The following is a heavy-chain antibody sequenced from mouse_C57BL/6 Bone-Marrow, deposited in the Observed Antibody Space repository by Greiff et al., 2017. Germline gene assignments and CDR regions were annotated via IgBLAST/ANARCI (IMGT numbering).Heavy chain of an antibody. V-gene: IGHV1-78*01. Sequence: VKLVESDAELVKPGASVKISCKVSGYTFTDHTLHWMKQRPEQGLEWIGYIYPRDGSTKYNEKFKGKATLTADNSSSTASIQLNSLTSVDSADYFCASETTVVAPIHFDYWGQGTTLTGSS. CDR1: GYTFTDHT. CDR3: ASETTVVAPIHFDY. CDR2: IYPRDGST. J-gene: IGHJ2*01. D-gene: IGHD1-1*01.